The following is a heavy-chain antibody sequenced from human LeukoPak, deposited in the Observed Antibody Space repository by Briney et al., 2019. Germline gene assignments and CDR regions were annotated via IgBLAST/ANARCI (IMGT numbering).Heavy chain of an antibody. J-gene: IGHJ6*02. V-gene: IGHV4-59*01. CDR3: ARDFRYGMDV. CDR1: GGSISSYY. CDR2: IYYSGST. Sequence: SSETQSLTCTVSGGSISSYYWSWIRQLPGKGLEWIGYIYYSGSTNYNPSLKSRVTISVDTSKNQFSLKLSSVTAADTAVYYCARDFRYGMDVWGQGTTVTVSS.